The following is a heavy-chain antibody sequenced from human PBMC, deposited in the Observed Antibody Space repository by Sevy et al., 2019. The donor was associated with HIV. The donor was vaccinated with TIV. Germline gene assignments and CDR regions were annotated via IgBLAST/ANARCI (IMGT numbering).Heavy chain of an antibody. Sequence: GGSLRLSCAASGFTFSSYAMSWVRQAPGKGLEWVSAISGSGGSTYYADSVKGRFTISRDSSKNTLYLQMNSLRAEDTAAYYCAKAGGTGIAAAGQDYWGQGTLVTVSS. V-gene: IGHV3-23*01. CDR1: GFTFSSYA. D-gene: IGHD6-13*01. CDR3: AKAGGTGIAAAGQDY. J-gene: IGHJ4*02. CDR2: ISGSGGST.